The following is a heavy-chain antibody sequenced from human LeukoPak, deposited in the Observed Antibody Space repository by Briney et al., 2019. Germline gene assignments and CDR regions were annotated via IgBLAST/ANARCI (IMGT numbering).Heavy chain of an antibody. Sequence: SETLSLTCAVYGGSFSGYYWSWIRQPPRKGLEWIGEINHSGSTNYNPSLKSRVTISVDTSKNQFSLKLSSVTAADTAVYYCARGLGYYYDSSGFWGQGTLVTVSS. CDR2: INHSGST. CDR3: ARGLGYYYDSSGF. D-gene: IGHD3-22*01. V-gene: IGHV4-34*01. CDR1: GGSFSGYY. J-gene: IGHJ4*02.